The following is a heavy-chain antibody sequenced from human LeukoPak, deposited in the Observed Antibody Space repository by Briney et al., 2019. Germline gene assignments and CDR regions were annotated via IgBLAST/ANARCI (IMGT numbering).Heavy chain of an antibody. CDR3: ARAKTYSSDWYDPYFDY. CDR2: LYHSGNS. D-gene: IGHD6-19*01. Sequence: AETLSLTCTFSGYSISSGYYWGWIRQPPGKGLEWIGSLYHSGNSYYNPSLKSRATRSVDTSKNHFSLKLRSVTAADTAVYYCARAKTYSSDWYDPYFDYWGQGTLVTVSS. CDR1: GYSISSGYY. V-gene: IGHV4-38-2*02. J-gene: IGHJ4*02.